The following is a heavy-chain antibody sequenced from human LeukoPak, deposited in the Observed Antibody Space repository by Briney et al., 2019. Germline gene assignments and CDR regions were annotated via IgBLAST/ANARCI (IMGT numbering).Heavy chain of an antibody. D-gene: IGHD3-3*01. CDR3: ARDNEWAFDI. V-gene: IGHV3-49*04. CDR2: IRSKPYGGTA. Sequence: TGGSLRLSCTASGLPFGDYGMTWVRQAPGKGLDWLGLIRSKPYGGTADYAESVKGRLTISRDNAKNSLYLQMNSLRAEDTAVYYCARDNEWAFDIWGQGTMVTVSS. J-gene: IGHJ3*02. CDR1: GLPFGDYG.